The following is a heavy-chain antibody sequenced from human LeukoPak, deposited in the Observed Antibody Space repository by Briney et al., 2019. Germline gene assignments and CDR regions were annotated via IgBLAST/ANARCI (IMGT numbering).Heavy chain of an antibody. CDR2: IWYDGSNK. V-gene: IGHV3-33*01. Sequence: PGRSLRLSCTASGFTFSNYGGRWVRQAPGKGLEWVAVIWYDGSNKYYADSVNGLITISRDNSKNTLYLQMHSPKAEDTAVYDCARDLSHAYYGMDVWGQGTTVTVS. CDR3: ARDLSHAYYGMDV. J-gene: IGHJ6*02. CDR1: GFTFSNYG. D-gene: IGHD2/OR15-2a*01.